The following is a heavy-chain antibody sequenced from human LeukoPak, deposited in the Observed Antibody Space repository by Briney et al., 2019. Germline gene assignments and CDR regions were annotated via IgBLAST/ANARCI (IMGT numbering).Heavy chain of an antibody. CDR3: AKDRCSNGIGCYYYYMEV. J-gene: IGHJ6*03. CDR2: IQYDRTNE. V-gene: IGHV3-30*02. D-gene: IGHD2-8*01. Sequence: PGGSLRLSCAASAFTFSGYGMHWVRQAPGKGLEWVAYIQYDRTNEQYAHSVKGRFRISRDNSNNILYLQMNSLRTEDTAVYYCAKDRCSNGIGCYYYYMEVWGKGTTVTISS. CDR1: AFTFSGYG.